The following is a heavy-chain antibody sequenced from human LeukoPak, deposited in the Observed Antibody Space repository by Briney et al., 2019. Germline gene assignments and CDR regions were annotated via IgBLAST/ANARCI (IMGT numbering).Heavy chain of an antibody. J-gene: IGHJ4*02. CDR3: ARDPGYYYDSSGYYVY. D-gene: IGHD3-22*01. CDR1: GYTFTGYY. V-gene: IGHV1-2*06. CDR2: INPNSGGT. Sequence: GASVKVSCKASGYTFTGYYMHWVRQAPGQGLEWMGRINPNSGGTNYAQKFQGRVTMTRDTSTSTAYMELRSLRSDDTAVYYCARDPGYYYDSSGYYVYWGQGTLVTVSS.